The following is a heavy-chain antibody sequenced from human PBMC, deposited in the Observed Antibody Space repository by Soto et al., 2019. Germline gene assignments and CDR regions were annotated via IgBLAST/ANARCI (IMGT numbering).Heavy chain of an antibody. D-gene: IGHD3-9*01. Sequence: SVKVSCKASGGTFSSYAISWVRRAPGQGLEWMGGIIPIFGTANYAQKFQGRVTITADESTSTAYMELSSLRSEDTAVYYCATHFDWLLHYYYYGMDVWGQGTTVTVSS. CDR1: GGTFSSYA. V-gene: IGHV1-69*13. CDR3: ATHFDWLLHYYYYGMDV. J-gene: IGHJ6*02. CDR2: IIPIFGTA.